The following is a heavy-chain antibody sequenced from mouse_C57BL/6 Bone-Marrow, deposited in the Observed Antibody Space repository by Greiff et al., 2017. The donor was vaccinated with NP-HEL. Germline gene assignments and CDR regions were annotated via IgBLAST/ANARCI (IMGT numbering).Heavy chain of an antibody. D-gene: IGHD2-5*01. J-gene: IGHJ4*01. V-gene: IGHV1-54*01. CDR2: INPGSGGT. CDR1: GYAFTNYL. Sequence: QVQLKESGAELVRPGTSVKVSCKASGYAFTNYLLEWVKQRPGQGLEWIGVINPGSGGTNYNEKFKGKATLTADKSSSTAYMQLSSLTSEDSAVYFCARAYSNYVRYAMDYWGQGPSVTVSS. CDR3: ARAYSNYVRYAMDY.